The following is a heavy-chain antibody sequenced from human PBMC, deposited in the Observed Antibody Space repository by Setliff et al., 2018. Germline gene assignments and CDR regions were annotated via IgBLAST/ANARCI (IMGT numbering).Heavy chain of an antibody. V-gene: IGHV3-7*01. J-gene: IGHJ6*02. CDR2: IKQDGSEK. CDR1: GFTFSSYW. Sequence: PGGSLRLSCAASGFTFSSYWMSWVRQAPGKGLEWVANIKQDGSEKYYVDSVKGRFTISRDNAKNSLYLQMSSLRAEDTAVYYCTRDYGFCSGGSCSYYGMDVWGQGTTVTVSS. CDR3: TRDYGFCSGGSCSYYGMDV. D-gene: IGHD2-15*01.